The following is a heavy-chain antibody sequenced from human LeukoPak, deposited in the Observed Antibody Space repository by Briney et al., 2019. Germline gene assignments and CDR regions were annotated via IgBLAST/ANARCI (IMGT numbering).Heavy chain of an antibody. CDR1: GFTFSSYG. Sequence: GGSLRLSCAASGFTFSSYGMHWVRQAPGKGLEWVAVIWYDGSNKYYADSVEGRFTISRDNSKNTLYLQMNSLRAEDTAVYYCAKAFYTLYYFDYWGQGTLVTVSS. D-gene: IGHD3-10*01. CDR2: IWYDGSNK. V-gene: IGHV3-33*06. J-gene: IGHJ4*02. CDR3: AKAFYTLYYFDY.